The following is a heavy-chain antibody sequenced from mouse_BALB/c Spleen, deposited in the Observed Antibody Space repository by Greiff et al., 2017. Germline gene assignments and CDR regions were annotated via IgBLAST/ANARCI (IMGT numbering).Heavy chain of an antibody. J-gene: IGHJ4*01. V-gene: IGHV1-77*01. CDR3: ARWYYGSSSYYAMDY. Sequence: LQESGPELVKPGASVKMSCKASGYTFTDYVISWVKQRTGQGLEWIGEIYPGSGSTYYNEKFKGKATLTADKSSNTAYMQLSSLTSEDSAVYFCARWYYGSSSYYAMDYWGQGTSVTVSS. CDR2: IYPGSGST. CDR1: GYTFTDYV. D-gene: IGHD1-1*01.